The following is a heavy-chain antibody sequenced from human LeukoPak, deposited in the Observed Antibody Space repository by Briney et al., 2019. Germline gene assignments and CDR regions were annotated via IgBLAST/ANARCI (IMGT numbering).Heavy chain of an antibody. Sequence: ASVKVSCKASGNTFSGYYMHWVRQAPGQGLEWMGWINPNSGGTSHAQNFQGRVTMTRDTSVRTAYMELTRLTSDDTAVYYCATGGPMRSSAFESWGQGTMVAVSS. J-gene: IGHJ3*02. V-gene: IGHV1-2*02. CDR2: INPNSGGT. D-gene: IGHD3-16*01. CDR3: ATGGPMRSSAFES. CDR1: GNTFSGYY.